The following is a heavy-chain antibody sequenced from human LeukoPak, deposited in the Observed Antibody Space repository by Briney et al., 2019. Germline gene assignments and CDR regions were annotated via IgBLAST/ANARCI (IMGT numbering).Heavy chain of an antibody. Sequence: SETLSLTCAIYSESFSGYFWSWIRQPPGKGLEWIGEINYSGSTNYNPSLKSRVTISVDTSKNQFSLKLSSVTAADTAVYYCARADCSGGSCSAFDIWGQGTMVTVSS. J-gene: IGHJ3*02. CDR2: INYSGST. CDR1: SESFSGYF. D-gene: IGHD2-15*01. CDR3: ARADCSGGSCSAFDI. V-gene: IGHV4-34*01.